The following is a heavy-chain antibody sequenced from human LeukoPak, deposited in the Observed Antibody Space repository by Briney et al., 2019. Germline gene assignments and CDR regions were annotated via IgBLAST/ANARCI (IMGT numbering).Heavy chain of an antibody. CDR1: GFTFDDYA. V-gene: IGHV3-23*01. D-gene: IGHD3-22*01. CDR3: ANPGGVVVIRLFAFDI. CDR2: ISGSGGST. Sequence: GGSLRLSCAASGFTFDDYAMHWVRQAPGKGLEWVSAISGSGGSTYYADSVKGRFTISRDNSKNTLYLQMNSLRAEDTAVYYCANPGGVVVIRLFAFDIWGQGTMVTVSS. J-gene: IGHJ3*02.